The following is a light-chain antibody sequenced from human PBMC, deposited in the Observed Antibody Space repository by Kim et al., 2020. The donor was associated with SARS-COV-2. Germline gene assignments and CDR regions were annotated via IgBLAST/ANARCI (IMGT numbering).Light chain of an antibody. CDR2: GAS. CDR1: QSVNRKF. V-gene: IGKV3-20*01. J-gene: IGKJ4*01. Sequence: PGERATFPCRASQSVNRKFLAWYQEKPGQAPKLLVYGASSRATGIPDRFSGSGSGTDFTLTISRLEPEDFAVYYCQQFGGSPLVTFGGGTKVDIK. CDR3: QQFGGSPLVT.